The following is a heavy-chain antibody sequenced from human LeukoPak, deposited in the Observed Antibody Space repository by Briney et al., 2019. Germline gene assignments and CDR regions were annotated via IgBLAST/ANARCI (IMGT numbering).Heavy chain of an antibody. CDR3: ASNVGWFDP. Sequence: SETLSLTCTVSGDSISSYYCSWIRQPPGKGLEWIGYIYYSGSTNYNPSLKSRVTISVDTSKNQFSLKLSSVTAADTAVYYCASNVGWFDPWGQGTLVTVSS. CDR1: GDSISSYY. CDR2: IYYSGST. J-gene: IGHJ5*02. V-gene: IGHV4-59*01.